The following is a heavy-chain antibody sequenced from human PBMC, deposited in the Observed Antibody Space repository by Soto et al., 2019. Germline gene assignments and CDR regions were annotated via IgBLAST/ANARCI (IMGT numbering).Heavy chain of an antibody. D-gene: IGHD5-12*01. CDR1: GGSISSSSYY. CDR3: ARARLRAVYAFDI. V-gene: IGHV4-31*03. CDR2: IYYSGST. J-gene: IGHJ3*02. Sequence: PSETLSLTCTVSGGSISSSSYYWGWIRQPPGKGLEWIGYIYYSGSTYYSPSLKSRLSISLDTSKNQFSLRLSSVTAADTAMYYCARARLRAVYAFDIWGQGTMVTVSS.